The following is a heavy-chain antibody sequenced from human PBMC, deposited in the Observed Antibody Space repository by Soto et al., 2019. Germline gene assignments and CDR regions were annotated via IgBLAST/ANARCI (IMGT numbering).Heavy chain of an antibody. J-gene: IGHJ4*02. CDR2: VSSRGGDT. V-gene: IGHV3-23*01. Sequence: EVHLLQSGVGLVQPGGSLRLSCAASELSFSSFALSWVRQSPGKGLEWVAAVSSRGGDTYYANSVKGLFTISRDNYQNTLFMQMNSLRAEASAIYYCAKDPNYEFWSGVSAVYLDYWDQENLVTVSS. CDR3: AKDPNYEFWSGVSAVYLDY. CDR1: ELSFSSFA. D-gene: IGHD3-3*01.